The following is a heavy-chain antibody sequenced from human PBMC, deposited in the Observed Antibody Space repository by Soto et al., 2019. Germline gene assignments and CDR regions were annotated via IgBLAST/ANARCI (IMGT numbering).Heavy chain of an antibody. J-gene: IGHJ4*02. CDR1: GYTFISYW. CDR2: IYPGDSNT. Sequence: GESLKISCKGSGYTFISYWIGWVRQMPGKGLEWMGIIYPGDSNTRYSPSFQGQVTISADKSISTAYLQWSSLKATDTAMYFCARQGYCSTTACYAVDYWGQGTLVTVSS. CDR3: ARQGYCSTTACYAVDY. V-gene: IGHV5-51*01. D-gene: IGHD2-2*01.